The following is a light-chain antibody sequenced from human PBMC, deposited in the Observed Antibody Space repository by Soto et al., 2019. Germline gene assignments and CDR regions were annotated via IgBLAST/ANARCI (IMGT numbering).Light chain of an antibody. CDR1: SSNIGAGYD. J-gene: IGLJ1*01. V-gene: IGLV1-40*01. Sequence: QPVLTQPPSVSGAPGQRVTISCTGSSSNIGAGYDVHWYQQLPGTAPKLLIYGNSNRPSGVPDRFSGSKSGTSASLAITGLQAEDVADYYCQSYDSSLSVLYVFGTGTKVTVL. CDR3: QSYDSSLSVLYV. CDR2: GNS.